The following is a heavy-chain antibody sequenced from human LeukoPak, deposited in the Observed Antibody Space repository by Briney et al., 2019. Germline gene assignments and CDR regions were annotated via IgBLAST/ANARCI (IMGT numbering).Heavy chain of an antibody. CDR1: GGTFSSYA. J-gene: IGHJ4*02. CDR3: ARSYSSGWYGGEDY. CDR2: IIPIFGTA. V-gene: IGHV1-69*06. Sequence: ASVKVSCKASGGTFSSYAISWVRQAPGQGLEWMGGIIPIFGTANYAQKFQGRVTITADKSTSTAYTELSSLRSEDTAVYYCARSYSSGWYGGEDYWGQGTLVTVSS. D-gene: IGHD6-19*01.